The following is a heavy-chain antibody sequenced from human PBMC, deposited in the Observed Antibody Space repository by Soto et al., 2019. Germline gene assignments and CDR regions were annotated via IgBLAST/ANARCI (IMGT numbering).Heavy chain of an antibody. CDR1: GYTFTSYG. J-gene: IGHJ4*02. CDR3: ARQRDYYDTSGDSYFDY. Sequence: ASVKVSCKASGYTFTSYGVSWVRQAPGQGLEWMGWISAYNGNTNYAQKLQGRVTMTTDTSTSTAYMELRSLRSDDTAVYYCARQRDYYDTSGDSYFDYWGQGTLVTVSS. V-gene: IGHV1-18*01. D-gene: IGHD3-22*01. CDR2: ISAYNGNT.